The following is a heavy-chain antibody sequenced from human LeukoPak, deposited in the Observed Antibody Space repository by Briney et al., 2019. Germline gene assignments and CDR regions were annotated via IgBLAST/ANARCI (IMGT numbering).Heavy chain of an antibody. CDR1: GFTFSSYA. Sequence: GGSLRLSCAASGFTFSSYAMSWVRQAPGKGLEWVSAISGSGGSTYYADSVKGRFTISRDNSKNSLYLQMNSLRAEDTAVYYCARDDYGDPNHDYWGQGTLVTVSS. CDR2: ISGSGGST. CDR3: ARDDYGDPNHDY. J-gene: IGHJ4*02. D-gene: IGHD4-17*01. V-gene: IGHV3-23*01.